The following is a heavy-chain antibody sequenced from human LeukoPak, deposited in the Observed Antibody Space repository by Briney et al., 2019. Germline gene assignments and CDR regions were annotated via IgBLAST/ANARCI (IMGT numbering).Heavy chain of an antibody. V-gene: IGHV3-30*04. CDR3: ATLWFGESVMGDY. CDR1: GFTFSSYA. CDR2: ISYDGSNK. J-gene: IGHJ4*02. D-gene: IGHD3-10*01. Sequence: PGGSLRLSCAASGFTFSSYAMHWVRQAPGEGLEWVAVISYDGSNKYYADSVKGRFTISRDNSKNTLYLQMNSLRAEDTAVYYCATLWFGESVMGDYWGQGTLVTVSS.